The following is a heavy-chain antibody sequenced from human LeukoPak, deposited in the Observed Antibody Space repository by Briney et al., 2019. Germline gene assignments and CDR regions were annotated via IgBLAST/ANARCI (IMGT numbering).Heavy chain of an antibody. CDR1: GFTFSDYY. J-gene: IGHJ4*02. CDR3: ARDSQGDGYNFDY. D-gene: IGHD5-24*01. Sequence: PGGSLRLSCAASGFTFSDYYMSWIRQAPGKGLEWVSYISSSSSYTNYADSVKGRFTISRDNAKNSLYLQMNSLRAEDTAVYCCARDSQGDGYNFDYWGQGTLVTVSS. CDR2: ISSSSSYT. V-gene: IGHV3-11*05.